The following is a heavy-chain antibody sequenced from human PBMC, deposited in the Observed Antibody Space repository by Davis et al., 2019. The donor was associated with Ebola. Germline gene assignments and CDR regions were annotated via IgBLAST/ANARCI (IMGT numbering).Heavy chain of an antibody. J-gene: IGHJ4*02. CDR3: ATTPQYSSGQNKPFDY. CDR1: GFTLSGYD. CDR2: IWADGSNK. V-gene: IGHV3-33*01. D-gene: IGHD6-19*01. Sequence: GGSLRLSCAASGFTLSGYDMNWFRQAPGKGLQWVSVIWADGSNKYYADSVKGRFTISRDNSKNTLYLQMNSLRAEDTAVYYCATTPQYSSGQNKPFDYWGQGTLVTVSS.